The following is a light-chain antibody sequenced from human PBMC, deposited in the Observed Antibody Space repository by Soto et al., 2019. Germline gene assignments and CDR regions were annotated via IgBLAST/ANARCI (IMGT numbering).Light chain of an antibody. V-gene: IGKV3-15*01. CDR2: DTS. CDR3: QQYEIWPLS. J-gene: IGKJ4*01. CDR1: QSVHNN. Sequence: EVVMTQSPATLSVSPGDRDTLSCRASQSVHNNLAWYQQKPGQAPRLLIFDTSTRATDIPIRFTGGGSGTEFNLTISSLQSEDSAVYYCQQYEIWPLSFGGGTKVEIK.